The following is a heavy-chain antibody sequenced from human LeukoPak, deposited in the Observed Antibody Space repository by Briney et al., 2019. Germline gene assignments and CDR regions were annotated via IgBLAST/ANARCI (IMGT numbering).Heavy chain of an antibody. D-gene: IGHD1-14*01. CDR2: ISSSNSYI. CDR3: ARDFLLEPTGADAFDI. V-gene: IGHV3-21*01. J-gene: IGHJ3*02. CDR1: GFTFSSYS. Sequence: GGSLRLSCAASGFTFSSYSMNWVRQAPGKGLEWVSSISSSNSYIYYADSVKGRFTISRDNAKNSLYLQMNSLRAEDTAVYYCARDFLLEPTGADAFDIWGQGTMVTVSS.